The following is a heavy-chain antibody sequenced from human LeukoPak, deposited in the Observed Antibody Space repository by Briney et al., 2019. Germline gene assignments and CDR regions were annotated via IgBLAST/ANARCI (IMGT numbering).Heavy chain of an antibody. CDR3: AGEIAVAGTEDAFDI. V-gene: IGHV4-39*07. Sequence: SETLSLTCTVSGGSISSSSYYWGWIRQPPGKGLEWIGSIYYSGSTYYNPSLKSRVTISVDTSKNQFSLKLSSVTAADTAVYYCAGEIAVAGTEDAFDIWGQGTMVTVSS. J-gene: IGHJ3*02. D-gene: IGHD6-19*01. CDR1: GGSISSSSYY. CDR2: IYYSGST.